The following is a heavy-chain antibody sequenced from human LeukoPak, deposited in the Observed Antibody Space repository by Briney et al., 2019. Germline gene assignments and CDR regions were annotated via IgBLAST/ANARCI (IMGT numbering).Heavy chain of an antibody. V-gene: IGHV1-69*13. Sequence: GASVKVSGKASGGTFSSYAISWVRPAPGQGLEWMGGIIPIFGTANYAQKFQGRVTITADESTSTAYMERSSLRSEDTAVYYCARGGYSGYDHMGGAFDIWGQGTMVTVSS. CDR1: GGTFSSYA. CDR2: IIPIFGTA. J-gene: IGHJ3*02. D-gene: IGHD5-12*01. CDR3: ARGGYSGYDHMGGAFDI.